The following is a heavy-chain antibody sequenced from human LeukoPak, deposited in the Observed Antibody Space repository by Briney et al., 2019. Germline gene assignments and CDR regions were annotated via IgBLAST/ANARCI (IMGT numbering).Heavy chain of an antibody. CDR2: IYHGGNT. V-gene: IGHV4-38-2*02. D-gene: IGHD3-9*01. CDR1: GYSISSGYY. CDR3: ARQIPYYDILTGYLPYYFDY. Sequence: KPSETLSLTCTVSGYSISSGYYWGWIRQPPGKGLEWIGSIYHGGNTYYNPSLKSRVTISVDTSKNQFSLKLSSVTAADTAVYYCARQIPYYDILTGYLPYYFDYWGQGTLVTVSS. J-gene: IGHJ4*02.